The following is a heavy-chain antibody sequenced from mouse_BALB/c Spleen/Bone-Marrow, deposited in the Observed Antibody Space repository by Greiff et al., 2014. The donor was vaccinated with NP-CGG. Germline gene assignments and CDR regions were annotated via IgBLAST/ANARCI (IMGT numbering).Heavy chain of an antibody. J-gene: IGHJ4*01. Sequence: EVQLVESGGGLVKPGGSLKLSCAASGFTFSDYHMYWVRQTPEKRLEWVATISDGSTYTYYPDSVKGRFTISRDNAKNNLYLQMSSLKSEDTALYYCARDRGVQGYAMDYWGQGTSVTVSS. CDR3: ARDRGVQGYAMDY. D-gene: IGHD2-14*01. CDR2: ISDGSTYT. V-gene: IGHV5-4*02. CDR1: GFTFSDYH.